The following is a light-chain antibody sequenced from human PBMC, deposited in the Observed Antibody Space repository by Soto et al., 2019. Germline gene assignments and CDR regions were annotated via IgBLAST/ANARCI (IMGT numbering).Light chain of an antibody. CDR1: QSVSSSY. CDR3: QQYGSSTLT. V-gene: IGKV3-20*01. CDR2: GAS. J-gene: IGKJ4*01. Sequence: ETVLTQSTGTLSLSPGERATLSCRASQSVSSSYLAWYQQKPGQAPRLLIYGASSRATGIPDRFSGSGSGTDFTLTISRLEPEDFAVYYCQQYGSSTLTFGGGTKVDIK.